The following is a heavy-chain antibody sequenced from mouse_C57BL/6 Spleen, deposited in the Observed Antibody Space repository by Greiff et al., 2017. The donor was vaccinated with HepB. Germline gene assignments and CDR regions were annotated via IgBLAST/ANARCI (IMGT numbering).Heavy chain of an antibody. CDR3: ASPYDYEGFAY. V-gene: IGHV1-82*01. CDR2: IYPGDGDT. D-gene: IGHD2-4*01. CDR1: GYAFSSSW. Sequence: VQLQQSGPELVKPGASVKISCKASGYAFSSSWMNWVKQRPGKGLEWIGRIYPGDGDTNYNGKFKGKATLTADKSSSTAYMQLSSLTSEDSAVYFCASPYDYEGFAYWGQGTLVTVSA. J-gene: IGHJ3*01.